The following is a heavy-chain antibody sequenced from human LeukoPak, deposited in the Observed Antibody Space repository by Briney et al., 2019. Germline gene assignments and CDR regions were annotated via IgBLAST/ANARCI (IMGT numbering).Heavy chain of an antibody. CDR1: GFTFNTFA. CDR3: ARRAPLERGYTYGGVFDY. D-gene: IGHD5-18*01. Sequence: GGSLRLSCAASGFTFNTFAMSWVRQAPGKGLEWVSAISATGGAIYYVDSVKGRFTIPRDDSQRTLYLQMNSLRVEDTAIYYCARRAPLERGYTYGGVFDYWGQGSLVTVSS. V-gene: IGHV3-23*01. CDR2: ISATGGAI. J-gene: IGHJ4*02.